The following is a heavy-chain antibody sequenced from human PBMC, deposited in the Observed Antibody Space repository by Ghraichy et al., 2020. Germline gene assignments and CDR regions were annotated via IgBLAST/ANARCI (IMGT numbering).Heavy chain of an antibody. J-gene: IGHJ4*02. V-gene: IGHV4-39*01. CDR1: GGSISTSRHY. CDR3: ARRPNYSSQDLYYFDY. D-gene: IGHD2-2*01. Sequence: SETLSLTCTVSGGSISTSRHYWGWIRQPPGKGLEWIGTIYYNGSTSYNASLKSRVTISLDTSKNQFSLRLSSVSATDTAIYYCARRPNYSSQDLYYFDYWGQGTLVTVSS. CDR2: IYYNGST.